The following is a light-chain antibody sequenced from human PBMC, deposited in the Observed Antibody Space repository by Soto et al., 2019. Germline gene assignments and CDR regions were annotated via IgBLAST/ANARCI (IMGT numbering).Light chain of an antibody. V-gene: IGKV3-15*01. CDR2: GAS. J-gene: IGKJ4*01. Sequence: EIVMTQSPATLSVSPGERVTLSCRASQSVKTNLAWYQQRPGQAPRLLVYGASTRAPGIPARFYGSGFGTDFTLTISSLHSEDFADYYCQQYVNLLVTFGGGTKVE. CDR3: QQYVNLLVT. CDR1: QSVKTN.